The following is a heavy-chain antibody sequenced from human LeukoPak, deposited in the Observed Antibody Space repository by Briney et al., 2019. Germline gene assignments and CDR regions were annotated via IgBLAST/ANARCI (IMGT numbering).Heavy chain of an antibody. CDR1: GGSISGSTYY. J-gene: IGHJ4*01. Sequence: SESLSLTCTVSGGSISGSTYYRGWSRHPPGEGLVWIGYIYYSGSTYYNPSLKSRVTISVDTAKNQFSLKLSSVTAADTAVYYCARDSSDYNCDFWGQGTLVTVSS. CDR3: ARDSSDYNCDF. CDR2: IYYSGST. V-gene: IGHV4-39*01. D-gene: IGHD3-22*01.